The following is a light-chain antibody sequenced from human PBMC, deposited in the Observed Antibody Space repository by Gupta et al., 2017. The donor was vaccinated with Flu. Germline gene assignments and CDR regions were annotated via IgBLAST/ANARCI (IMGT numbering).Light chain of an antibody. CDR2: AAS. Sequence: EVVLPRSPGPLSFPQGESATLSCRAGQSVSGSLAWYQQKPGQAPSLLIYAASNRATGIPARFSGSGSGTDFTLTIRSLEPEDFAVYYCQQRASWPLTFGGGTKVEIK. CDR1: QSVSGS. J-gene: IGKJ4*01. V-gene: IGKV3-11*01. CDR3: QQRASWPLT.